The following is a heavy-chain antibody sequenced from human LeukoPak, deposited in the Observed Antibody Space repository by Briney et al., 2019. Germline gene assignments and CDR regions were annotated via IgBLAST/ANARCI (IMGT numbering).Heavy chain of an antibody. Sequence: NPSETLSLTCTVSGGSISSSSYYWGWIRQPPGKGLEWIGSIYYSGSTYYNPSLKSRVTISVDTSKNQFSLKLSSVTAADTAVYYCARDWRADVWGSYPGDWGQGTLVTVSS. D-gene: IGHD3-16*02. CDR2: IYYSGST. J-gene: IGHJ4*02. CDR1: GGSISSSSYY. CDR3: ARDWRADVWGSYPGD. V-gene: IGHV4-39*07.